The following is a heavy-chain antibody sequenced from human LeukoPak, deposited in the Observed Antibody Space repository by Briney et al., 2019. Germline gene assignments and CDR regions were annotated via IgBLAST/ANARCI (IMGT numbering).Heavy chain of an antibody. CDR1: GDSIRSYY. D-gene: IGHD1/OR15-1a*01. J-gene: IGHJ3*02. Sequence: SETLSLTCTVPGDSIRSYYWSWIRQPPGKGLERSGYIYYSGSTNYSPSLKSRVTMSVATSKHQISLKLRSVNAADTAVYYCARHPPRANSDKAFDMWGQGTMVTVSS. CDR2: IYYSGST. V-gene: IGHV4-59*08. CDR3: ARHPPRANSDKAFDM.